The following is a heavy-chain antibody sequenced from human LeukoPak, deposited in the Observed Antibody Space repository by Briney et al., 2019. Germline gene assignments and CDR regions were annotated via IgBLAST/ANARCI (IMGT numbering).Heavy chain of an antibody. CDR3: AKRLYSSGWLIDY. CDR2: INSDGSST. D-gene: IGHD6-19*01. CDR1: GFTFSSYW. V-gene: IGHV3-74*01. J-gene: IGHJ4*02. Sequence: PGGSLRLSCAASGFTFSSYWMHWVRQAPGKGLVWVSRINSDGSSTSYADSVKGRFTISRDNSKNTLYLQMNSLGAEDTAVYYCAKRLYSSGWLIDYWGQGTLVTVSS.